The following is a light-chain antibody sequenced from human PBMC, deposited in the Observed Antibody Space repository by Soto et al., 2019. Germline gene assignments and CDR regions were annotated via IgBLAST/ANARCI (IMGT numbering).Light chain of an antibody. CDR1: QSVSSY. V-gene: IGKV3-11*01. J-gene: IGKJ1*01. CDR2: GAS. Sequence: EIVLSQSPATLSLSPGERATLSCRASQSVSSYLAWYQQKPGQAPRLLIYGASTRATGIPARFSGSGSGTDFTLTISRLQPEDFATYYCLQLYNFSWTFGQGTKVDVK. CDR3: LQLYNFSWT.